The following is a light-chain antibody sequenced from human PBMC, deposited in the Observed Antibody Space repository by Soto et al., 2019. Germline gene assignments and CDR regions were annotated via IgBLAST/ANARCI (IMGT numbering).Light chain of an antibody. Sequence: QSALTQPAFVSGSPGQSITISCTGTSSDVGGYNYVSWYQQHPGKAPKLMIYDVTTRPSGVSDRFSGSKSGNTASLTISGLQAEDEADYYCSSYTSSNTEVFGTGTKVTVL. CDR1: SSDVGGYNY. V-gene: IGLV2-14*03. J-gene: IGLJ1*01. CDR3: SSYTSSNTEV. CDR2: DVT.